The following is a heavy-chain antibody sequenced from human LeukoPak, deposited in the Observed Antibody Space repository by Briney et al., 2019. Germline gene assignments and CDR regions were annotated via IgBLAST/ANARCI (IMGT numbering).Heavy chain of an antibody. CDR3: ARDLGVVPAEYYFDY. CDR2: ILYDGSNK. J-gene: IGHJ4*02. Sequence: GGSLRLSCAASGFTFSSYGMHWVRQAPGKGLEWVAVILYDGSNKYYADSVKGRFTISRDNSKNTLYLRMNSLRAEDTAVYYCARDLGVVPAEYYFDYWGQGTLVTASS. V-gene: IGHV3-30*03. CDR1: GFTFSSYG. D-gene: IGHD2-2*01.